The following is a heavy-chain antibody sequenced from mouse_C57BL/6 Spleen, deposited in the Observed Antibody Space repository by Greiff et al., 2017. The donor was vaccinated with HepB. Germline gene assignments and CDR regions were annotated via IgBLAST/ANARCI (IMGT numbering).Heavy chain of an antibody. V-gene: IGHV5-9-1*02. CDR2: ISSGGDYI. D-gene: IGHD1-1*01. J-gene: IGHJ3*01. Sequence: EVQVVESGEGLVKPGGSLKLSCAASGFTFSSYAMSWVRQTPEKRLEWVAYISSGGDYIYYADTVKGRFTISRDNARNTLYLQMSSLKSEDTAMYYCTSYYYGSSPAWFAYWGQGTLVTVSA. CDR1: GFTFSSYA. CDR3: TSYYYGSSPAWFAY.